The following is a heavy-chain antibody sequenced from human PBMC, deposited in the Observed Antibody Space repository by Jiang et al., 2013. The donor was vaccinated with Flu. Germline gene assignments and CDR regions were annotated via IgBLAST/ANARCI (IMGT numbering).Heavy chain of an antibody. V-gene: IGHV3-30*02. Sequence: KGRFTISRDNSKKTLYLQMNSLRAEDTAVYYCAKDRDRRVVNAFDYWGQGTLVTVSS. CDR3: AKDRDRRVVNAFDY. J-gene: IGHJ4*02. D-gene: IGHD3-3*01.